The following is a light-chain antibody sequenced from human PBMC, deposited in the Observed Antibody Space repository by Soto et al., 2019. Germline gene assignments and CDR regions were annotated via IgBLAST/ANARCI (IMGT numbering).Light chain of an antibody. CDR3: LQHNSYPQT. V-gene: IGKV1-17*01. CDR2: AAS. J-gene: IGKJ1*01. Sequence: DIQMTQSPSSLSASVGDRVTITCRASQGIRDALGWYQQKPGKAPKRLIYAASSLQRVVPSRFSGSGSVTEFTLTLSSLQPEDFATYYCLQHNSYPQTFGQETKVEIK. CDR1: QGIRDA.